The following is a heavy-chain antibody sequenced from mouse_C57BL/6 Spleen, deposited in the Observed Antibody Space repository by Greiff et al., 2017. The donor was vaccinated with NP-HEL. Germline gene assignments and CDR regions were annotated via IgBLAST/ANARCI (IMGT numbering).Heavy chain of an antibody. J-gene: IGHJ2*01. D-gene: IGHD1-1*01. CDR3: SSDTYYDGSSPYFDY. Sequence: EVMLVESGGGLVKPGGSLKLSCAASGFTFSSYAMSWVRQTPEKRLEWVATISDGGSYTYYPDNVKGRFTIYRDNAKNNLYLKMIHMKTEETAMYYCSSDTYYDGSSPYFDYWGQGTTLTVSS. V-gene: IGHV5-4*03. CDR1: GFTFSSYA. CDR2: ISDGGSYT.